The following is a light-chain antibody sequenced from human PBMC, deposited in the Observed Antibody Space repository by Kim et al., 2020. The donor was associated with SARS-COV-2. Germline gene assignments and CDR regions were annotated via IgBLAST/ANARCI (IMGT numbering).Light chain of an antibody. CDR1: ISNIENNY. J-gene: IGLJ3*02. V-gene: IGLV1-51*01. CDR2: DNN. Sequence: QKVTISCSGSISNIENNYVSWYQQLPRKAPTLRIYDNNKRPSEIPDRFSGSKSGTSATLGITGLQTGDEADYYCGTWDSSLSAGVFGGGTQLTVL. CDR3: GTWDSSLSAGV.